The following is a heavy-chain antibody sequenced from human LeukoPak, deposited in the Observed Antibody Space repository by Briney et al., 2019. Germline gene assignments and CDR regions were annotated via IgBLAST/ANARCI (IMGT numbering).Heavy chain of an antibody. CDR2: IYHSGST. Sequence: PSQTLSLTCTVSGGSISSGGYYWSWIRQPPGKGLEWIGYIYHSGSTYYNPSLKSRVTISVDTSKNQFSLKLSSVTAADTAVYYCARAGTTGDAFDIWGQGTMVTVSS. CDR1: GGSISSGGYY. D-gene: IGHD1-1*01. CDR3: ARAGTTGDAFDI. V-gene: IGHV4-30-2*01. J-gene: IGHJ3*02.